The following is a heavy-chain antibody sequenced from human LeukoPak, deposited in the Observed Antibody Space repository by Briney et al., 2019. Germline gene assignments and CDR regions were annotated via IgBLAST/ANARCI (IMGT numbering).Heavy chain of an antibody. V-gene: IGHV1-69*04. Sequence: SVKVSCKASGGTFSSYAISWVRQAPGQGLEWMGRIIPILGIANYAQKFQGRVTITADKSTSTAYMELSSLRSEDTAVYYCAFQRRGIAPLLDYWCQATLVTVSS. D-gene: IGHD6-13*01. CDR1: GGTFSSYA. CDR2: IIPILGIA. CDR3: AFQRRGIAPLLDY. J-gene: IGHJ4*02.